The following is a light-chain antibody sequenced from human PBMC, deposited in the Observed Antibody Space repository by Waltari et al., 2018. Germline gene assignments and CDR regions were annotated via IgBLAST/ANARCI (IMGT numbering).Light chain of an antibody. CDR3: QQYGNSPPT. J-gene: IGKJ1*01. CDR2: GAS. Sequence: EIVLTQSPSTLSFSPGQRATLSCRASQSVSHNYLAWYQQKPGQTPRLLIFGASSRATGIPDRFSGSGSGSDYTLTVSRLDPEDFAVYYCQQYGNSPPTFGQGTKVEV. V-gene: IGKV3-20*01. CDR1: QSVSHNY.